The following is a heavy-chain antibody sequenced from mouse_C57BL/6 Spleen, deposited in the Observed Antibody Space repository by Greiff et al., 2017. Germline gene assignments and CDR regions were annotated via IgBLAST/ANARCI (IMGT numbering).Heavy chain of an antibody. V-gene: IGHV1-67*01. CDR3: ARWAPYDHYAMDY. CDR1: GYTFTDYA. J-gene: IGHJ4*01. Sequence: QVHVKQSGPELVRPGVSVKISCKGSGYTFTDYAMHWVKQSHAKSLEWIGVNSTYYGDASYNQKFKDKATMTVDKSSSTAYMELARLTSEDSAVYYCARWAPYDHYAMDYWGQGTSVTVSS. D-gene: IGHD2-12*01. CDR2: NSTYYGDA.